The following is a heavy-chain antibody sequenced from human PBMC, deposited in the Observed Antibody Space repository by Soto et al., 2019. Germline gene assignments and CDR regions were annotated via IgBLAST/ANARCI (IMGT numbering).Heavy chain of an antibody. V-gene: IGHV1-18*01. CDR1: GYAFTNYG. D-gene: IGHD3-10*01. CDR2: ISAYKDDT. J-gene: IGHJ4*02. Sequence: ASVKVSCKASGYAFTNYGISWVLQAPGQGLEWMGWISAYKDDTDYAQNLRGRVTMTTDTSTNTAYMELRSLRDDDTAMYYCARDLDGSGSYYTDYWGPGTLVTSPQ. CDR3: ARDLDGSGSYYTDY.